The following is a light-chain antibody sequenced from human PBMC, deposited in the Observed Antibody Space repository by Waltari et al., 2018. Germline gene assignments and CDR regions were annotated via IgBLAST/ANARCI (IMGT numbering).Light chain of an antibody. V-gene: IGKV2-40*01. CDR1: QSLLHSNGNTY. Sequence: DIVMTQTPLSLPITPGEPASISCRSSQSLLHSNGNTYLHWYLQKAGQSPQLLIYGSSNRASGVPVRFSGSGSGTEFTLKISKVEAEDVGVYYCVQVIAFPYTFGQGT. CDR2: GSS. J-gene: IGKJ2*01. CDR3: VQVIAFPYT.